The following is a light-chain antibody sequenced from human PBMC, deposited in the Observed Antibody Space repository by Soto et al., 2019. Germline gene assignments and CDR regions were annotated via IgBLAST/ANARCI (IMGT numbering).Light chain of an antibody. CDR3: QQRSNWPGT. Sequence: EIVMTQSPPPLPVSPGERATLSSMASQSVSSNLAWYQQKPGQAPRLLIYEASSRATGIPARFSGGGSGTVFTLTIIRLEPEDFAVYYCQQRSNWPGTFGQGTKVDIK. CDR2: EAS. V-gene: IGKV3-11*01. J-gene: IGKJ1*01. CDR1: QSVSSN.